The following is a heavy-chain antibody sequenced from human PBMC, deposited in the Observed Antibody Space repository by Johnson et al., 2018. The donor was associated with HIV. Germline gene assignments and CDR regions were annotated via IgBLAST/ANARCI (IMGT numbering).Heavy chain of an antibody. Sequence: EVQLVESGGGLVQPGGSLRLSCAASGFTFITYAMSWVRQAPGKGLEWVSYISSSGSTIYYADSVKGRFTISRDNSKNSLYLQMNSLRAEDTAVYYCASSYDSSGFDAFDIWGQGTMVTVSS. CDR2: ISSSGSTI. CDR3: ASSYDSSGFDAFDI. J-gene: IGHJ3*02. V-gene: IGHV3-48*04. CDR1: GFTFITYA. D-gene: IGHD3-22*01.